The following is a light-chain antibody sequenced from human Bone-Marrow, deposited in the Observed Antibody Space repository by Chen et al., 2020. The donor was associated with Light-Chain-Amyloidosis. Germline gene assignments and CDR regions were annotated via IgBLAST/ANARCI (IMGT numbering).Light chain of an antibody. J-gene: IGLJ1*01. CDR3: SSYTITNTLV. V-gene: IGLV2-14*01. CDR2: EVT. Sequence: QSALTQPAPVSGSPGPSLTIPCPGTSSDVGGDNHVSWYQQHPDKAPKRMIYEVTNRPSWVPDRFAGSKSDNTASLTISGLQTEDEADYFCSSYTITNTLVFGSGTSVTVL. CDR1: SSDVGGDNH.